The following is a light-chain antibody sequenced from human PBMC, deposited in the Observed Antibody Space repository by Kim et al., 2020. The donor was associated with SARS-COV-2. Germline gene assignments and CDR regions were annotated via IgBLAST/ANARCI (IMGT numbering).Light chain of an antibody. V-gene: IGKV2-28*01. CDR2: LGS. CDR3: MQALQLHT. J-gene: IGKJ2*01. Sequence: DIVMTQSPLSLPVTPGEPASISCRSSQSLLHSNGYNYLDWYLQKPGQSPQLLIYLGSNRASGVPDRFSGSGSGTDFTLKISRVEAEDVGVYYCMQALQLHTFGQGTKLEI. CDR1: QSLLHSNGYNY.